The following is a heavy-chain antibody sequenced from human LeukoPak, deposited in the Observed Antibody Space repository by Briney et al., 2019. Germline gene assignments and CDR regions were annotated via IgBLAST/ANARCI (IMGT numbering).Heavy chain of an antibody. Sequence: GSLRLSCAASGFTFSSYAMSWVRQPPGKGLEWLSAISGSGFSTYYADSVKGRFTVSRDNSKNTLYLQMNSLRAEDTAVYYCARVLLPLYGMDVWGQGTTVTVSS. CDR1: GFTFSSYA. CDR3: ARVLLPLYGMDV. D-gene: IGHD3-22*01. J-gene: IGHJ6*02. V-gene: IGHV3-23*01. CDR2: ISGSGFST.